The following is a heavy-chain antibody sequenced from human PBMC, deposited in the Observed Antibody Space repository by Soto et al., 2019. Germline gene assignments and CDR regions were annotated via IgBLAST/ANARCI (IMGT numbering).Heavy chain of an antibody. CDR1: GYTFTSYG. V-gene: IGHV1-18*01. CDR2: ISAYNGNT. Sequence: ASVKVSCKASGYTFTSYGISWVRQAPGQGLEWMGWISAYNGNTNYAQKLQGRVTMTTDTSTSTAYMELRSLRSDDTAVYYCARDRVPYYYGSRTYYPREYYFAYWGQGTLVTVSS. CDR3: ARDRVPYYYGSRTYYPREYYFAY. D-gene: IGHD3-10*01. J-gene: IGHJ4*02.